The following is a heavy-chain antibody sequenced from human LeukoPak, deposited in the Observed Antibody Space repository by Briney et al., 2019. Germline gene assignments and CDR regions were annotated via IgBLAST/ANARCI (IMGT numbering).Heavy chain of an antibody. CDR3: LYAGYVGY. CDR2: IRSKANSYAT. CDR1: GLTFSGSA. Sequence: GGSLTLSCAPSGLTFSGSAMHWVRQASGKGLEWVGRIRSKANSYATAYAASVKGRFTISRDDSKNTAYLQMNSLKTEDTAVYYCLYAGYVGYWGQGTLVTVSS. V-gene: IGHV3-73*01. J-gene: IGHJ4*02. D-gene: IGHD3-16*01.